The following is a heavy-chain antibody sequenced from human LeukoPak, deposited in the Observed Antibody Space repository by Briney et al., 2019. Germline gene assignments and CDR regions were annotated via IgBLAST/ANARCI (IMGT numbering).Heavy chain of an antibody. CDR1: GYTFTGYY. V-gene: IGHV1-2*06. J-gene: IGHJ4*02. CDR3: AITLRVWNNQLDY. CDR2: INPNSGGT. D-gene: IGHD1/OR15-1a*01. Sequence: ASVKASCKASGYTFTGYYMHWVRQAPGQGLEWMGRINPNSGGTNYQGRVTMTRDTSISTAYMELSRLRSDDTAVYYCAITLRVWNNQLDYWGQGTLVTVSS.